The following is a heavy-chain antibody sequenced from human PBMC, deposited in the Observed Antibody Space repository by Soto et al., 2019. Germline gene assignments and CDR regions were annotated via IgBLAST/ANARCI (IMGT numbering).Heavy chain of an antibody. CDR3: ARGEGSYVTWYFDL. Sequence: QVQLVQSGAEVKKPGSSVKVSCKASGGTFSSYAISWVRQAPGQGLEWMGGIIPNSGDTNYAQKFRGRVTMTRDTSISTAYMELSRLRSDDTAVYYCARGEGSYVTWYFDLWGRGTPVTVSS. J-gene: IGHJ2*01. CDR2: IIPNSGDT. V-gene: IGHV1-2*02. CDR1: GGTFSSYA. D-gene: IGHD5-18*01.